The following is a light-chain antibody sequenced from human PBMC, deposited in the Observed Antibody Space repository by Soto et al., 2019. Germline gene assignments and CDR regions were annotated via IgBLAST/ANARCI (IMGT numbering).Light chain of an antibody. Sequence: QSVLTQPASVSGSPGQSITISCTGTSSDVGGYNYVSWYQQHPGKAPKLMIYEVSNRPSGVSNRFSGSKSGNTASLTISGLQAEGEADYYCSSYTSSSTPYVFGTGTKATVL. CDR2: EVS. CDR3: SSYTSSSTPYV. CDR1: SSDVGGYNY. J-gene: IGLJ1*01. V-gene: IGLV2-14*01.